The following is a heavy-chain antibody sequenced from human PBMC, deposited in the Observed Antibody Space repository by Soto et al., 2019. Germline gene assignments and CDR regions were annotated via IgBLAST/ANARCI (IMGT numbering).Heavy chain of an antibody. CDR3: ARAPSTMVRGVITYYYGMDV. D-gene: IGHD3-10*01. J-gene: IGHJ6*02. Sequence: KPSETLSLTCTVSGGSISSGDYYWSWIRQPPGKGLEWIGYIYYSGSTYYNPSLKSRVTISVDTSKNQFSLKLSSVTAADTAVYYCARAPSTMVRGVITYYYGMDVWGQGTTVTVSS. CDR1: GGSISSGDYY. V-gene: IGHV4-30-4*01. CDR2: IYYSGST.